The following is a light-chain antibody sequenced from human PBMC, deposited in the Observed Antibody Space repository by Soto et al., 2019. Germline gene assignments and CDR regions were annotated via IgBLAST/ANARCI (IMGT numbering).Light chain of an antibody. CDR2: ADN. Sequence: KFLPSHPHSASQSPGKTVTISGSGSSGSIASNYVHWYQQRPGSAPTAVIYADNQRPSGVPDRFSGSIDSSSTSASLTISGLKTEDEADYYCQSYDSSFNLVFGTGPKVTVL. CDR1: SGSIASNY. V-gene: IGLV6-57*02. CDR3: QSYDSSFNLV. J-gene: IGLJ1*01.